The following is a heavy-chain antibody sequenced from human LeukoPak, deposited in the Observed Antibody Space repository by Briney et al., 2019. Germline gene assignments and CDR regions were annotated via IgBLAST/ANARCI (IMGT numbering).Heavy chain of an antibody. CDR3: ARRQYHLLYMDV. V-gene: IGHV4-59*11. J-gene: IGHJ6*03. Sequence: PSETLSLTCTVSGGSISSHYWSWIRQPPGKGLEWIGYIYYRGSTNYNPFLKSRVTIAVDTSQNQFSLKLTPVTAADTAVYYCARRQYHLLYMDVWGKGTTVTVSS. D-gene: IGHD2-2*01. CDR2: IYYRGST. CDR1: GGSISSHY.